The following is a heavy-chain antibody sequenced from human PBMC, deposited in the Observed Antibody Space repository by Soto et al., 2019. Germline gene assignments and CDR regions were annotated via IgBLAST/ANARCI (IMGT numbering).Heavy chain of an antibody. J-gene: IGHJ3*01. V-gene: IGHV3-23*01. D-gene: IGHD2-15*01. Sequence: EVQLWESGGGLVQPGGSLRLSCAASGSTFSSYAMSWVRQAPGKGLEWVSVISGSGDGTYYADSVKGRFTISRDNSKNTLYVQRNSLRAEDTAEYYCARELGYCSGGNCYMDGAFDFWGQGTMVTVSS. CDR2: ISGSGDGT. CDR3: ARELGYCSGGNCYMDGAFDF. CDR1: GSTFSSYA.